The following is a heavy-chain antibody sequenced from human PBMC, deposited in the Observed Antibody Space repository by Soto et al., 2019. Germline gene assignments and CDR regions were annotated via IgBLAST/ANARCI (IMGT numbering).Heavy chain of an antibody. Sequence: QLLESGPGLVKPSETLSLTCTVSGGSISSNAYYWGWIRQPPGKGLEWIGSVYYSGSANYNPSLRSRLTMSVDTSKNQFSLKLISVTAADTAVYYCARRPKRGSYSWCFDYWGQGTLVTVSS. J-gene: IGHJ4*02. CDR3: ARRPKRGSYSWCFDY. V-gene: IGHV4-39*01. D-gene: IGHD1-26*01. CDR2: VYYSGSA. CDR1: GGSISSNAYY.